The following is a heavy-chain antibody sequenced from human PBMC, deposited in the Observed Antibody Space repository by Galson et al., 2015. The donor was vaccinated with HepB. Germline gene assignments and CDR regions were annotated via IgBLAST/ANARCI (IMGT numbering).Heavy chain of an antibody. J-gene: IGHJ5*02. D-gene: IGHD3-3*01. V-gene: IGHV3-30*04. CDR1: GFTFSSYA. Sequence: LRLSCAASGFTFSSYAMHWVRQAPGKGLEWVAVISYDGSNKYYADSVKGRFTISRDNSKNTLYLQMNSLRAEDTAVYYCAREQKDDFWSGTINWFDPWGQGTLVTVSS. CDR2: ISYDGSNK. CDR3: AREQKDDFWSGTINWFDP.